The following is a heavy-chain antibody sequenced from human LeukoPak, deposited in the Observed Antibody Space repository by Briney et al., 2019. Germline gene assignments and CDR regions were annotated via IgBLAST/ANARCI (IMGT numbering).Heavy chain of an antibody. CDR2: IYYSGST. J-gene: IGHJ5*02. CDR1: GGSISSSSYY. D-gene: IGHD1-26*01. CDR3: ARLQRGSYAIDP. V-gene: IGHV4-39*01. Sequence: EASETLSLTCTVSGGSISSSSYYWGWIRQPPGRRLEWIGSIYYSGSTYYNPSLKSRVTISVDTSKNQFSLKLSSVTAVDTAVYYCARLQRGSYAIDPWGQGTLVTVSS.